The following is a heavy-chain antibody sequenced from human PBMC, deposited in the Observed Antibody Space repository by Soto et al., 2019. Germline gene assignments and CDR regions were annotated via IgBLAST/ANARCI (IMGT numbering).Heavy chain of an antibody. D-gene: IGHD2-21*02. J-gene: IGHJ4*02. Sequence: QLPLQESGPGLVKPSETLSLTCTVSGGSINSRSYYWGWIRQSPGQGLEWIGSIYYSGSTYYNPFLKSRVAMSVDTSKNQFSLKLRSVSAADTAVYYCARQRTSVVTQAYFDDWGQGSLVTVSS. CDR2: IYYSGST. V-gene: IGHV4-39*01. CDR3: ARQRTSVVTQAYFDD. CDR1: GGSINSRSYY.